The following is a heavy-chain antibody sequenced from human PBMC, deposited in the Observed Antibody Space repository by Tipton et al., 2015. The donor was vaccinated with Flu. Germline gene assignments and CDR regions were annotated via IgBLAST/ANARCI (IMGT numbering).Heavy chain of an antibody. D-gene: IGHD5-24*01. CDR2: IYRSGST. CDR3: ARGDGYNFDY. V-gene: IGHV4-38-2*02. J-gene: IGHJ4*02. Sequence: TLSLTCTVSGYSISSGFYWGWIRQPPGKGLEWIGSIYRSGSTFYNPSLKSRVTISVDTSKNQFSLKLSSVTAADTAVYYCARGDGYNFDYWGQGTLVTVSS. CDR1: GYSISSGFY.